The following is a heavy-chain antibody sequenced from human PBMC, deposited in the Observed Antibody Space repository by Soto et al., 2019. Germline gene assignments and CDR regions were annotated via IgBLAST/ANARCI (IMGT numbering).Heavy chain of an antibody. CDR2: IYSGGST. CDR1: GFTVSSNY. J-gene: IGHJ6*02. Sequence: GGSLGLSCAASGFTVSSNYMGWVRQAPGKGLEWVSVIYSGGSTYYADSVKGRFTISRDNSKNTLYLQMNSLRAEDTAVYYCARDLSWYSAYYYYGMDVWGQGTTVTVSS. D-gene: IGHD2-21*01. V-gene: IGHV3-66*01. CDR3: ARDLSWYSAYYYYGMDV.